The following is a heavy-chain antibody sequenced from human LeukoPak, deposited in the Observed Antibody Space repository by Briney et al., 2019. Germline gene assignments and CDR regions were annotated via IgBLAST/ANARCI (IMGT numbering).Heavy chain of an antibody. Sequence: SETLSLTCTVSGGSISSGGYYWSWIRQHPGKGLEWIGYIYYSGSTYYNLSLKSRVTISVDTSKNQFSLKLSSVTAADTAVYYCARDRVATRGSYYGMDVWGQGTTVTVSS. D-gene: IGHD3-10*01. CDR3: ARDRVATRGSYYGMDV. V-gene: IGHV4-31*03. J-gene: IGHJ6*02. CDR1: GGSISSGGYY. CDR2: IYYSGST.